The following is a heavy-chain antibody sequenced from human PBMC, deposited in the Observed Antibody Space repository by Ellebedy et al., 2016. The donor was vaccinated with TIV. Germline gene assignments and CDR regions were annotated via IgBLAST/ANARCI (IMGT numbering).Heavy chain of an antibody. CDR2: IKKDGSEK. Sequence: GESLKISCAASGFTFSRYWMSWVRQAPGKGLEWVANIKKDGSEKYYVDSVKGRFTIPRDNAKNSLYLQMNSLRAEDTALTYCARDNGYCVTTSCPMTHYDYYGMDVWGQGTTVTVSS. CDR3: ARDNGYCVTTSCPMTHYDYYGMDV. CDR1: GFTFSRYW. V-gene: IGHV3-7*01. J-gene: IGHJ6*02. D-gene: IGHD2-2*01.